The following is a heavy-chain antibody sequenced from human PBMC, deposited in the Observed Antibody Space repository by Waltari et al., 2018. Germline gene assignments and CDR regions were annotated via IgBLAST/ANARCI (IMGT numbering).Heavy chain of an antibody. J-gene: IGHJ4*02. D-gene: IGHD6-13*01. CDR3: ARGPRQAGTSSWIFDY. CDR2: VHSSGSY. Sequence: QVQLQESGPGLLKPSETLSLTCNVSGDSISSSYWRWIRQPAGNGLEWIGRVHSSGSYNYNTSLTSRVTMSVDTSKNQFSLKLTSVTAADTAMYFCARGPRQAGTSSWIFDYWGQGILVTVSS. V-gene: IGHV4-4*07. CDR1: GDSISSSY.